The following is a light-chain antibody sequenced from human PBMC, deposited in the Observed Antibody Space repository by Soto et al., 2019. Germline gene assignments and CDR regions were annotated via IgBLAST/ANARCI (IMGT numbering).Light chain of an antibody. CDR1: QTVSSK. Sequence: EIVLTQSPATLSSSPGERATLSCRASQTVSSKLAWYQHKPGQAPRLLIYDASNRATGIPARFSGSGSGTDFTLTISSLEPEDFAVYYCQQRSNWRLTFGGGTKVDIK. CDR2: DAS. J-gene: IGKJ4*01. CDR3: QQRSNWRLT. V-gene: IGKV3-11*01.